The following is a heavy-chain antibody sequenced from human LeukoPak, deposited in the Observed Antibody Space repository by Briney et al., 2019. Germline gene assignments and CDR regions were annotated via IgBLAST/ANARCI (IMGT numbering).Heavy chain of an antibody. CDR3: ARDGNEAVAGTGWFDP. Sequence: ASVKVSCKASGYTFTSYYMHWVRRAPGQGLEWMGIINPSGGSTSYAQKFQGRVTMTRDTSTSTVYMELSSLRSEDTAVYYCARDGNEAVAGTGWFDPWGQGTLVTVSS. CDR1: GYTFTSYY. D-gene: IGHD6-19*01. CDR2: INPSGGST. V-gene: IGHV1-46*01. J-gene: IGHJ5*02.